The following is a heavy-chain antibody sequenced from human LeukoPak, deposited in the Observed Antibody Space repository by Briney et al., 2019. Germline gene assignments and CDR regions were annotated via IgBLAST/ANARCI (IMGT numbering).Heavy chain of an antibody. V-gene: IGHV3-23*01. Sequence: GGSLRLSCAASGFTFSSYGMSWVRQAPGKGLEWVSAISGSGGSTYYADSVKGRFTISRDNSKNTLYLQMNSLRAEDTAVYYCAKTGNDRGSYYFDYWGQGTLVTVSS. CDR2: ISGSGGST. CDR3: AKTGNDRGSYYFDY. J-gene: IGHJ4*02. D-gene: IGHD1-26*01. CDR1: GFTFSSYG.